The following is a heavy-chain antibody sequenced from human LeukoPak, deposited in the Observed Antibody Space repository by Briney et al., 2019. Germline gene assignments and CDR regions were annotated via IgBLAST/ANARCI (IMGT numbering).Heavy chain of an antibody. D-gene: IGHD5-18*01. J-gene: IGHJ4*02. CDR1: GGTFSSYA. CDR2: IIPIFGTA. V-gene: IGHV1-69*05. CDR3: ASRVLSSYGYYFDY. Sequence: SVKVSCKPSGGTFSSYAISWVRQAPGQGLEWMGRIIPIFGTANYAQKFQGRVTITTDESTSTAYMELSSLRSEDTAVYYCASRVLSSYGYYFDYWGQGTLVTVSS.